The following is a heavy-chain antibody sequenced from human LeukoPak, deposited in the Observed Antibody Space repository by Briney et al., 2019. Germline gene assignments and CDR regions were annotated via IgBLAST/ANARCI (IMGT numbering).Heavy chain of an antibody. J-gene: IGHJ4*02. V-gene: IGHV5-51*01. D-gene: IGHD3-3*01. CDR3: TRRQGGRFWSGNSHYFDY. CDR2: IYPGDSDT. CDR1: GYSFTSYW. Sequence: GESLKISCQGSGYSFTSYWIGWVRQMPGKGLEWMGIIYPGDSDTTYSPSFEGQVTFSVDKSINTAHLQWSSLRASDTAMYYCTRRQGGRFWSGNSHYFDYWGQGTLVTVSS.